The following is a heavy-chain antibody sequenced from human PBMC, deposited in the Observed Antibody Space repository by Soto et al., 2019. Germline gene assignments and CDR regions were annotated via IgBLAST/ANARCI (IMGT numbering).Heavy chain of an antibody. V-gene: IGHV3-30*18. CDR3: AKSVYNWNDGFFDY. Sequence: HPGGSLRLSCAASGFTFSSYGMHWVRQAPGKGLEWVAIISYDEINKYYADSVKGRFAISRDNSKNTLYLQMNSLRAEDTAVYYCAKSVYNWNDGFFDYWGQGTLVTVSS. CDR2: ISYDEINK. J-gene: IGHJ4*02. D-gene: IGHD1-1*01. CDR1: GFTFSSYG.